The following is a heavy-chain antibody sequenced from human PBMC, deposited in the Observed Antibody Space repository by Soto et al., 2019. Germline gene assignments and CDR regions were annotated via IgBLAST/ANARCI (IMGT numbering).Heavy chain of an antibody. Sequence: DALSLTCTVSGHSISNFSCSWIRQPAGKGLESLGRLSSSGRSNYNPSLQSRVAMSLDMSKNQFSLRLTSLTAADTAVYFCARGMGRYFDLWGRGTLVT. CDR2: LSSSGRS. J-gene: IGHJ2*01. D-gene: IGHD2-8*01. V-gene: IGHV4-4*07. CDR3: ARGMGRYFDL. CDR1: GHSISNFS.